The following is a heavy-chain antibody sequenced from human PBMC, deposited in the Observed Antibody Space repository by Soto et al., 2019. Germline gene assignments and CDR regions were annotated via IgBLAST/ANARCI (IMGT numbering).Heavy chain of an antibody. CDR2: ISSDGSNK. Sequence: QVQLVESGGGVVQPGRSLRLSCVASGFTFSTYGTHWVRQAPGKGLEWVAVISSDGSNKYYADSVKGRFTISRDNSKNTLYLQMNSLRAEDTAVYYCVKEYYHDSSGYWGLFDYWGQGTLVTVSS. CDR3: VKEYYHDSSGYWGLFDY. V-gene: IGHV3-30*18. J-gene: IGHJ4*02. CDR1: GFTFSTYG. D-gene: IGHD3-22*01.